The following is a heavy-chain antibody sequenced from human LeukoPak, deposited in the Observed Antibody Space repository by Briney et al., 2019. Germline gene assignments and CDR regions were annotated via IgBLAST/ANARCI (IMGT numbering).Heavy chain of an antibody. D-gene: IGHD6-19*01. Sequence: PGGSLRLSCAASGFTFDDYAMHWVRQAPGKGLEWVSGISWNSGSIGYADSVKGRFTISRDNAKNSLYLQMNSLRAEDTALYYCAKLAVAGDHDAFDIWGQGTMVTVSS. CDR2: ISWNSGSI. V-gene: IGHV3-9*01. J-gene: IGHJ3*02. CDR1: GFTFDDYA. CDR3: AKLAVAGDHDAFDI.